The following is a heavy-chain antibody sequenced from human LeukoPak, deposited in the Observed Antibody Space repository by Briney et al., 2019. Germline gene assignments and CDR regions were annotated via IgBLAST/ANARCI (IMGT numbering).Heavy chain of an antibody. CDR3: ARDAGYDSSGYSIPFDS. D-gene: IGHD3-22*01. V-gene: IGHV1-18*01. Sequence: GASGKVSCKAAGYTFTSYGISWGRRAAGQGGGGMGGISPYNGNTNYAQKLQGRVTITTDTSKSTAYMELRSLRSDDTAVYCCARDAGYDSSGYSIPFDSWGQETLVTVSS. CDR2: ISPYNGNT. CDR1: GYTFTSYG. J-gene: IGHJ4*02.